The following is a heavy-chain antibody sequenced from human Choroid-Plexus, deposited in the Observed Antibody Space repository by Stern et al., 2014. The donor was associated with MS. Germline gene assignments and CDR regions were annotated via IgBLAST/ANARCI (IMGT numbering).Heavy chain of an antibody. J-gene: IGHJ4*02. V-gene: IGHV3-30*18. CDR1: GFTFSNFG. Sequence: QVQLVESGGGVAQPGRPLILSCAASGFTFSNFGMHWVRPAPAKGLEWVALISYDGSDKYYADSVKGSFTIFRDNSKNTLYMHMNSLRAEDTAVYYCAKDRQWSTYFFDYWGQGSLVTVSS. CDR3: AKDRQWSTYFFDY. CDR2: ISYDGSDK. D-gene: IGHD2-15*01.